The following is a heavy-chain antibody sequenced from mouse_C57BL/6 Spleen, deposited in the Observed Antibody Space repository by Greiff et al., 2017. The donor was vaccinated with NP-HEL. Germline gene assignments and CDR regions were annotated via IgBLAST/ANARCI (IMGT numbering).Heavy chain of an antibody. V-gene: IGHV5-4*03. J-gene: IGHJ4*01. CDR1: GFTFSSYA. CDR2: ISDGGSYT. CDR3: ARAHDGYYDAMDY. D-gene: IGHD2-3*01. Sequence: EVKLVESGGGLVKPGGSLKLSCAASGFTFSSYAMSWVRQTPEKRLEWVATISDGGSYTYYPDNVKGRFTISRDNAKNNLYLQMSHLKSEDTAMYYCARAHDGYYDAMDYWGQGTSVTVSS.